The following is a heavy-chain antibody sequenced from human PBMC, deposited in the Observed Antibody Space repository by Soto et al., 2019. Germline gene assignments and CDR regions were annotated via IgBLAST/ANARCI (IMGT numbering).Heavy chain of an antibody. CDR1: GFTFSSYG. Sequence: QVQLVESGGGVVQPGRSLRLSCAASGFTFSSYGMHWVRQAPGKGLEWVAVIWYDGSNKFYADSVKGRFTISRDNSKNTLYLQMNSLRAEDTAVYYFARGPNSYSSSWIYYYYYYMDVWGKGTTVTVSS. CDR2: IWYDGSNK. CDR3: ARGPNSYSSSWIYYYYYYMDV. J-gene: IGHJ6*03. D-gene: IGHD6-13*01. V-gene: IGHV3-33*01.